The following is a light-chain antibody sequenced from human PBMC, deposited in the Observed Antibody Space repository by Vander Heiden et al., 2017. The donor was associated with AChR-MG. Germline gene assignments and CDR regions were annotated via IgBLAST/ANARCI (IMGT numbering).Light chain of an antibody. V-gene: IGKV1-8*01. J-gene: IGKJ4*01. CDR2: ATS. CDR3: QQDDTYSHT. CDR1: QGVGYF. Sequence: AIRMTQSQSSISASTGDSVTITCRASQGVGYFVAWYQQKVGNPPKLLIYATSVLMSGVSSRFSGRRSGTDFSLTISGLQSEDYSTYYCQQDDTYSHTFGGGTKVEMK.